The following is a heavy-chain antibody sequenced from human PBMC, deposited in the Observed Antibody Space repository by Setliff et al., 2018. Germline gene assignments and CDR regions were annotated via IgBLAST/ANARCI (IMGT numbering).Heavy chain of an antibody. CDR3: AGARVGATKLSVYYMDV. CDR2: ITHSGST. Sequence: SETLPLTCTVSGGSISKTYYYWSWIRQPAGKGPEWRGEITHSGSTNSNASLKSRFTISVDTYKNQFSLKLSSVTAADTAVYYCAGARVGATKLSVYYMDVWGKGTTVTVSS. D-gene: IGHD1-26*01. V-gene: IGHV4-34*01. J-gene: IGHJ6*03. CDR1: GGSISKTYYY.